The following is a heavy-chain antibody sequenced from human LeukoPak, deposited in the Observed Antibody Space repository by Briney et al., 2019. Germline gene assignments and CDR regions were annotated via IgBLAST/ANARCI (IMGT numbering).Heavy chain of an antibody. CDR2: ISSSSSYT. CDR1: EFTFSDYY. V-gene: IGHV3-11*06. CDR3: ARSMTTVTTIDY. J-gene: IGHJ4*02. Sequence: KPGGSLRLSCAASEFTFSDYYMSWIRHAPGKGLEGVSYISSSSSYTNYADSVKGRFTISRDNAKNSLYLQMNSLRAEDTAVYYCARSMTTVTTIDYWGQGTLVTVSS. D-gene: IGHD4-17*01.